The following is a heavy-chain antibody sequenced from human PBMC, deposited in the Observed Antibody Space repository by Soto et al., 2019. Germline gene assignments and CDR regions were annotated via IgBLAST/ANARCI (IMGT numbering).Heavy chain of an antibody. CDR1: GGSFSAYY. D-gene: IGHD1-26*01. Sequence: YAVYGGSFSAYYWSWVRQPPGKGLEWIGEIIHSESTKYNPSLKSRVTISVDTSKNQFSLKLSSVTAADTAVYYCARQRPTDGRWEFANYYGMDVWGQGTPVTVSS. CDR3: ARQRPTDGRWEFANYYGMDV. CDR2: IIHSEST. J-gene: IGHJ6*02. V-gene: IGHV4-34*12.